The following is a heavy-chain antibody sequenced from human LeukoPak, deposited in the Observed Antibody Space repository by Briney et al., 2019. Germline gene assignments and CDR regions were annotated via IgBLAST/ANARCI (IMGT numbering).Heavy chain of an antibody. CDR3: ASGGV. CDR1: GFTFSSSW. J-gene: IGHJ4*02. Sequence: PGGSLRLSCAASGFTFSSSWMSWVRQAPGKGPEWVANINEDGSAKSSVDSVKGRFTISRGNAKDSLFLQMNSLRAEDTAIYYCASGGVWGQGTLVTVSS. CDR2: INEDGSAK. D-gene: IGHD2-8*02. V-gene: IGHV3-7*01.